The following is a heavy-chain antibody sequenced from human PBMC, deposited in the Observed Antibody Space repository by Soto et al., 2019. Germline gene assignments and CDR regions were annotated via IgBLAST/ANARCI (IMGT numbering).Heavy chain of an antibody. CDR1: GGTCITHA. Sequence: AVGSLRHSCAASGGTCITHAMRWVRQATGKGLECVAIVSFDGSNKYYADSVKGRFTISRDNSKNTLYLQMSGLTPEDTAVYYCARDQTGITTTGGGRIDHWGQGTLVTVSS. D-gene: IGHD1-20*01. V-gene: IGHV3-30-3*01. CDR2: VSFDGSNK. CDR3: ARDQTGITTTGGGRIDH. J-gene: IGHJ4*02.